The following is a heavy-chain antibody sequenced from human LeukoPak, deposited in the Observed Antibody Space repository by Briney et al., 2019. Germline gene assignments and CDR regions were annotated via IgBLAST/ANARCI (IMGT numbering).Heavy chain of an antibody. J-gene: IGHJ4*02. CDR3: AREIYDILTGSDY. CDR1: GFTFSSYS. CDR2: ISSSSSYI. D-gene: IGHD3-9*01. Sequence: GGSLRLSCAASGFTFSSYSVNWVRQAPGKGLEWVSSISSSSSYIYYADSVKGRFTISRDNAKNSLYLQMNSLRAEDTAVYYCAREIYDILTGSDYWGQGTLVTVSS. V-gene: IGHV3-21*01.